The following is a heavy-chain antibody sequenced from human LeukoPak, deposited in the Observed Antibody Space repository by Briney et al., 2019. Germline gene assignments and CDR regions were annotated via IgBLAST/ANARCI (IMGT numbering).Heavy chain of an antibody. V-gene: IGHV3-21*01. Sequence: GGSLRLSCAASGFTFSSYSMNWVRQAPGKGLEWVSSISSSSSYIYYADSVKGRFTISRDNAKNPLYLQMNSLRAEDTAVYYCARELRTISAHYYMDVWGKGTTVTVSS. D-gene: IGHD3-3*01. J-gene: IGHJ6*03. CDR1: GFTFSSYS. CDR3: ARELRTISAHYYMDV. CDR2: ISSSSSYI.